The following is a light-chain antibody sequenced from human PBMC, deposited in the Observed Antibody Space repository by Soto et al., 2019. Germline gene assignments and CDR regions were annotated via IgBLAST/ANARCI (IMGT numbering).Light chain of an antibody. CDR1: QSVRSSY. Sequence: EIELTQSPGTLSLSPGERATLSCRASQSVRSSYLAWYQQKPGQAPRLLIYGASNRATGIPDMFSGSGSGTDFTLTISRLEPEDFAVYYCQQYGSSPLTFGGGTKVEIK. CDR2: GAS. V-gene: IGKV3-20*01. J-gene: IGKJ4*01. CDR3: QQYGSSPLT.